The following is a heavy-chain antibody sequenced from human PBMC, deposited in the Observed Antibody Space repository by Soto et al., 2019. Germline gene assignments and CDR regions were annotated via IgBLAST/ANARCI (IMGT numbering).Heavy chain of an antibody. V-gene: IGHV3-33*01. Sequence: GGSLRLSCAASGCTFSSYGMHWVRQAPGKGLEWVAVIWYDGSNKYYADSVKGRFTISRDNSKNTLYLQMNSLRAEDTAVYYCARDTVYYDILTGYYSGPHFDYWGHGTLVTVSS. D-gene: IGHD3-9*01. CDR3: ARDTVYYDILTGYYSGPHFDY. CDR1: GCTFSSYG. J-gene: IGHJ4*01. CDR2: IWYDGSNK.